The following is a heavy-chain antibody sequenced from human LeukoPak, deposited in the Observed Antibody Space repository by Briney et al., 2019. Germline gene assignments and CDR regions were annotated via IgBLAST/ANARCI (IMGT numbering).Heavy chain of an antibody. V-gene: IGHV3-48*03. J-gene: IGHJ4*02. Sequence: PGGSLRLSCAASGFTFSSYEMNWVRQAPGKGLVWVSYISTSGSTIYYADSVKGRFTISRDNAKRSLYLQMNSLRAEDTAVYYCARGPYSSSSYFDYWGRGTLVTVSS. CDR2: ISTSGSTI. CDR1: GFTFSSYE. D-gene: IGHD6-6*01. CDR3: ARGPYSSSSYFDY.